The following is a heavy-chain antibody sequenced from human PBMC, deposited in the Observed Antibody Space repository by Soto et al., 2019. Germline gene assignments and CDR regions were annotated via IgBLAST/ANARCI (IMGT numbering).Heavy chain of an antibody. V-gene: IGHV4-31*03. CDR2: IYYSGST. CDR1: GGSISSGGYY. J-gene: IGHJ4*02. CDR3: ARGPAVTTFYYFDY. Sequence: SGTLSLTCTVSGGSISSGGYYWIWVRQPPGKGLEWIGYIYYSGSTYYNPSLKSRVTISVDTSKNQFSLKLSSVTAADTAVYYCARGPAVTTFYYFDYWGQGTLVTVSS. D-gene: IGHD4-17*01.